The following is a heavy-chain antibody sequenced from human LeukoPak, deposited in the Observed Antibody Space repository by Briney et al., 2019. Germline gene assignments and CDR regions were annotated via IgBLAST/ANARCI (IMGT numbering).Heavy chain of an antibody. CDR1: GGSISSGDYY. CDR2: IYYSGST. V-gene: IGHV4-61*08. CDR3: ARARDGHINNWFDP. D-gene: IGHD5-24*01. J-gene: IGHJ5*02. Sequence: PSQTLSLTCTVSGGSISSGDYYWSWLRQPPGKGLECIGYIYYSGSTNYNPSLKSRVTISVDTSKNQFSLKMSSVTAADTAVYYCARARDGHINNWFDPWGQGTLVTVSS.